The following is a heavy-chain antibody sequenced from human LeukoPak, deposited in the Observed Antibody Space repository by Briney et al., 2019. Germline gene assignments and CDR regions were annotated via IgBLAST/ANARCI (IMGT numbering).Heavy chain of an antibody. Sequence: ASVKVSCKASGYTFTSYFIHWVRQAPGQGLEWMGIINPSGGSTNYAQKFQGRVTMTRDTSTSTVYMELSSLRSEDTAVYFCARDGTPAFYYYMDVWGKGTTVTISS. CDR3: ARDGTPAFYYYMDV. J-gene: IGHJ6*03. CDR1: GYTFTSYF. CDR2: INPSGGST. V-gene: IGHV1-46*01.